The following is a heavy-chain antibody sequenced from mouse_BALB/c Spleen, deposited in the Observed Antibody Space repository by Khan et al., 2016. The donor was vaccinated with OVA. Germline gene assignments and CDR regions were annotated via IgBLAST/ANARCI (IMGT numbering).Heavy chain of an antibody. CDR3: ARKAYYGNLFAY. J-gene: IGHJ3*01. V-gene: IGHV1S135*01. CDR1: GYAFTSYN. CDR2: IDPYNGGT. D-gene: IGHD2-10*01. Sequence: VQLKQSGPELVKPGASVKVSCKASGYAFTSYNMYWVKQSHGKSLEWIGYIDPYNGGTSYNQKLKGKATLTVDKSSSTAYMHLNSLTSEDSAVYYCARKAYYGNLFAYWGQGTLVTVSA.